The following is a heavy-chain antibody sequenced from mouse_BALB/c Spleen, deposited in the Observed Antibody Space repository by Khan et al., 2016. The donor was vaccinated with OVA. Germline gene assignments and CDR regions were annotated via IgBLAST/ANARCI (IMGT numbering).Heavy chain of an antibody. CDR3: ARIKKIVATYFDY. CDR2: TNPTNGRT. CDR1: GYTFTSYW. Sequence: QVQLQQSGAELVKAGASVKMSCKASGYTFTSYWMHWVKQRLGQGLEWFAETNPTNGRTYYNEKFKSKATLTVDKSSSTAYMLLSGTTFEDSAVYYCARIKKIVATYFDYWGQGTTLIVSS. D-gene: IGHD1-1*01. J-gene: IGHJ2*01. V-gene: IGHV1S81*02.